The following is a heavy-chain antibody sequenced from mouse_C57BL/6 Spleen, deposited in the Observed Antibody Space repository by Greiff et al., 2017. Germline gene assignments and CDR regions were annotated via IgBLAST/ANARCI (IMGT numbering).Heavy chain of an antibody. J-gene: IGHJ2*01. D-gene: IGHD4-1*01. Sequence: EVKLMESGPGLVKPSQSLSLTCSVTGYSITSGYYWNWIRQFPGNKLEWMGYISYDGSNNYNPSLKNRISITRDTSKNQFFLKLNSVTTEDTATYYCAREGTGRDFDYWGQGTTLTVSS. CDR3: AREGTGRDFDY. CDR1: GYSITSGYY. V-gene: IGHV3-6*01. CDR2: ISYDGSN.